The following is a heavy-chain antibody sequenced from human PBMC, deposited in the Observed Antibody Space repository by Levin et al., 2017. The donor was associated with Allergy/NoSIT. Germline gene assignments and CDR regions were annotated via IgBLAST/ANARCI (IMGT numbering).Heavy chain of an antibody. V-gene: IGHV1-24*01. J-gene: IGHJ4*02. CDR3: ATELRVLWFREFSGG. CDR1: GYTLTELS. D-gene: IGHD3-10*01. CDR2: FDPEDGET. Sequence: ASVKVSCKVSGYTLTELSMHWVRQAPGKGLEWMGGFDPEDGETIYAQKFQGRVTMTEDTSTDTAYMELSSLRSEDTAVYYCATELRVLWFREFSGGWGQGTLVTVSS.